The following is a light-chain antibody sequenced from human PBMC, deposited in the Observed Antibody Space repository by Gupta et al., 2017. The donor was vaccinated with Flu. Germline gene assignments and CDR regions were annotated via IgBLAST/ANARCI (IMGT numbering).Light chain of an antibody. J-gene: IGKJ2*01. Sequence: SPATLSVSPGERATLSCMASQSISSNLAWYQQKPGQAPRLLIYGASTRATGIPATFSGSGSGTEFTLTISSLQSEDVAVYYCQQYDYWHTFGQGTKLEIK. CDR2: GAS. V-gene: IGKV3-15*01. CDR1: QSISSN. CDR3: QQYDYWHT.